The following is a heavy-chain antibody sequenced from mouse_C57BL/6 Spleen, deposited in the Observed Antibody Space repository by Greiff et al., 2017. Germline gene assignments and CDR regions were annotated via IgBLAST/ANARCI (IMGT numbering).Heavy chain of an antibody. Sequence: QVQLQQSGAELVKPGASVKISCKASGNAFSSYWMNWVKQRPGKGLEWIGQIYPGDGDTNYNGKFKGKATLTADKSSSTAYMQLSSLTSEDSAVYFCARGGGTKAMDYWGQGTSVTVSS. CDR1: GNAFSSYW. V-gene: IGHV1-80*01. J-gene: IGHJ4*01. CDR3: ARGGGTKAMDY. CDR2: IYPGDGDT. D-gene: IGHD4-1*01.